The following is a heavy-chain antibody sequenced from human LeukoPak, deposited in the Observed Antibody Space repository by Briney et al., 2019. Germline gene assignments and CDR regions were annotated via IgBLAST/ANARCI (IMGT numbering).Heavy chain of an antibody. Sequence: PGGSLRLSCAASGFTFGIYWMTWVRQAPGKGLEWVANIKEDGNEKYYVDSVKGRLSISRDNAKSSLYLQLNTLRVEDTAVYYCARGRGSSSSWYFDSWGQGTLVTVSS. J-gene: IGHJ4*02. CDR2: IKEDGNEK. CDR1: GFTFGIYW. V-gene: IGHV3-7*01. D-gene: IGHD6-13*01. CDR3: ARGRGSSSSWYFDS.